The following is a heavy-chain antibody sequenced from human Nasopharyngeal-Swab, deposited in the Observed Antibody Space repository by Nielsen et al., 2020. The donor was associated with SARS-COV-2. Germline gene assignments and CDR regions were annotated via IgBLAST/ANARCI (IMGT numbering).Heavy chain of an antibody. J-gene: IGHJ4*02. V-gene: IGHV1-46*01. D-gene: IGHD1-7*01. CDR3: ARDWMWNSETFDY. Sequence: ASVKVSCKASGYTFTNHFMHWVRQAPGQGLEWMGMINPSGGSTGYAQNFQGRVTVTRDTSTSTVYMELSSLSSEDTAVYYCARDWMWNSETFDYWGQGTLVTVSS. CDR1: GYTFTNHF. CDR2: INPSGGST.